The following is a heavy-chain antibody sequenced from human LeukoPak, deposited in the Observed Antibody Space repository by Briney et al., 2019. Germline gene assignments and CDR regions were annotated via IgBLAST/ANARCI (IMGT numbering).Heavy chain of an antibody. D-gene: IGHD1-1*01. CDR1: GFTFSSYS. J-gene: IGHJ4*02. Sequence: GGSLRLSCAASGFTFSSYSMNWVRQAPGKGLEWVSSISSSSSYIYYADSVKGRFAISRDNSKNTLYLQMNSLRAEDTAVYYCAKCTSVWRSYSDYWGQGTLVTVSS. V-gene: IGHV3-21*04. CDR2: ISSSSSYI. CDR3: AKCTSVWRSYSDY.